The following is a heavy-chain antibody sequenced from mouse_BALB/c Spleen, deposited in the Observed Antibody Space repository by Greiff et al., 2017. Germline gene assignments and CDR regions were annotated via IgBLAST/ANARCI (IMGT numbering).Heavy chain of an antibody. V-gene: IGHV3-6*02. CDR2: ISYDGSN. CDR1: GYSITSGYY. Sequence: EVKLQESGPGLVKPSQSLSLTCSVTGYSITSGYYWNWIRQFPGNKLEWMGYISYDGSNNYNPSLKNRISITRDTSKNQFFLKLNSVTTEDTATYYCARVNYYGSYFDYWGQGTTLTVSS. CDR3: ARVNYYGSYFDY. D-gene: IGHD1-1*01. J-gene: IGHJ2*01.